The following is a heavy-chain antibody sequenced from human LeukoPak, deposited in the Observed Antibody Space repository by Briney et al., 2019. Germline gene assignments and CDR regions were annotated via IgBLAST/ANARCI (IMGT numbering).Heavy chain of an antibody. CDR1: GYSFSSYA. J-gene: IGHJ6*02. D-gene: IGHD2-2*01. V-gene: IGHV1-69*04. CDR3: ARGEVVPAASSDYYYYGMDV. Sequence: ASVKVSCKASGYSFSSYAISWVRQAPGQGLEWMGRIIPILGIANYAQKFQGRVTITADKSTSTAYMELSSLRSEDTAVYYCARGEVVPAASSDYYYYGMDVWGQGTTVTVSS. CDR2: IIPILGIA.